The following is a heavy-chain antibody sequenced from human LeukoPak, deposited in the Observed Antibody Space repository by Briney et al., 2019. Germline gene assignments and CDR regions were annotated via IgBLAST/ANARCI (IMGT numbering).Heavy chain of an antibody. Sequence: LEWMGWISAYNGNTNYAQKLPGRVTMTPDTSTSTAYMELRSLRSDDPAVYYCARGTEDFDYWGQGTLVTVSS. CDR3: ARGTEDFDY. D-gene: IGHD2-8*02. V-gene: IGHV1-18*01. CDR2: ISAYNGNT. J-gene: IGHJ4*02.